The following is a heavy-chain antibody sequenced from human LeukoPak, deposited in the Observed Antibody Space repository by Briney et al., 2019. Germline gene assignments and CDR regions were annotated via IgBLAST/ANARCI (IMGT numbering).Heavy chain of an antibody. Sequence: SGPTLVNPTQTLTLTCTFSGFSLSTSGMRVSWIRQPPGKALEWLARIDWDDDKFYSTSLKTRLTISKDTSKNQVVLTMTNMDPVDTAMYYCARPHVADLYYFDYWGQGTLVTVSS. J-gene: IGHJ4*02. CDR3: ARPHVADLYYFDY. D-gene: IGHD6-19*01. CDR2: IDWDDDK. CDR1: GFSLSTSGMR. V-gene: IGHV2-70*04.